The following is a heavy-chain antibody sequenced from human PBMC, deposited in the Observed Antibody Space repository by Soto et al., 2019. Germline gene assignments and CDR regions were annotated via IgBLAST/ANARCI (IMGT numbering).Heavy chain of an antibody. CDR1: GGSFSGYY. Sequence: PSETLSLTCAVYGGSFSGYYWSWIRQPPGKGLEWIGEINHSGSTNYNPSLKSRVTISVDTSKNQFSLKLSSVTAADTAVYYCARSSYSSSWYRAEYFQHWGQGTLVTV. D-gene: IGHD6-13*01. V-gene: IGHV4-34*01. J-gene: IGHJ1*01. CDR2: INHSGST. CDR3: ARSSYSSSWYRAEYFQH.